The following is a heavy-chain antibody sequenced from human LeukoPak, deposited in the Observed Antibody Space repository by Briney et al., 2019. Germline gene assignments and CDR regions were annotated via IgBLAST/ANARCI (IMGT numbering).Heavy chain of an antibody. D-gene: IGHD3-10*01. CDR2: IYPGDSDT. CDR3: ARRSGAGYYGSGSYSNWFDP. J-gene: IGHJ5*02. V-gene: IGHV5-51*01. CDR1: GYSFTSYW. Sequence: GESLQISCKGSGYSFTSYWIGWVRQMPGKGLEWMGIIYPGDSDTRYSPSFQGQVTISADKSISTAYLQWSSLKASDTAMYYCARRSGAGYYGSGSYSNWFDPWGQGTLVTVSS.